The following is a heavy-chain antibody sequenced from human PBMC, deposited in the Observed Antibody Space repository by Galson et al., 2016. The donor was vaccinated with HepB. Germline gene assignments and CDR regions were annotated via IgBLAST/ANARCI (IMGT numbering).Heavy chain of an antibody. CDR2: IYWNDYK. J-gene: IGHJ4*02. V-gene: IGHV2-5*01. D-gene: IGHD3-10*01. CDR3: AHRDFGSGSLDY. CDR1: GFSLSTAGVG. Sequence: PALVKPTQTLTLTCTFSGFSLSTAGVGVGWIRQPPGKALEWLALIYWNDYKPYSPSLKSRLTITKDTSKNQVVLTMTNKDPLDTATYFCAHRDFGSGSLDYWGPGTLVTVSS.